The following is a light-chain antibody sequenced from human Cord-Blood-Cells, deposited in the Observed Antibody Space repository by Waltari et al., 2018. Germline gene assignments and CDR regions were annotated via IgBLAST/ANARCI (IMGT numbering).Light chain of an antibody. V-gene: IGKV3-11*01. Sequence: RARQRISTHLAGYQQKPGRAARILIYYACTRATGIPARFSGRGSATDVTVTISSLGHEDFAVYGCEPRGNGPLPFGGDTKVAIK. CDR1: QRISTH. J-gene: IGKJ4*02. CDR2: YAC. CDR3: EPRGNGPLP.